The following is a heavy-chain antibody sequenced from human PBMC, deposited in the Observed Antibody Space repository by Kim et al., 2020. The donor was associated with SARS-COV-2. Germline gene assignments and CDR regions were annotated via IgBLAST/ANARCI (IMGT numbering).Heavy chain of an antibody. V-gene: IGHV3-21*01. D-gene: IGHD3-10*01. Sequence: ADSVKGRFTISRDNAKNSLYLQMNSLRAEDTAVYYCARDYFGSGSMGNDYWGQGTLVTVSS. J-gene: IGHJ4*02. CDR3: ARDYFGSGSMGNDY.